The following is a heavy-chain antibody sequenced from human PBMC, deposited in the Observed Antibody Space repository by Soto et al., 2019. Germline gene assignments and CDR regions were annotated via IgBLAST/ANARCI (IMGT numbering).Heavy chain of an antibody. V-gene: IGHV1-18*01. Sequence: QVQLVQSGAEVKKPGASVKVSCKASGYTFTNYGISWVRQAPGQGLQWMGWISAYNANTNHAQKFQGRDNLTTDAATSTAYMELRSLRSADTAGYYCARDSVRSVCYSGYWGQGTLVTVSS. CDR3: ARDSVRSVCYSGY. CDR2: ISAYNANT. CDR1: GYTFTNYG. J-gene: IGHJ4*02. D-gene: IGHD2-15*01.